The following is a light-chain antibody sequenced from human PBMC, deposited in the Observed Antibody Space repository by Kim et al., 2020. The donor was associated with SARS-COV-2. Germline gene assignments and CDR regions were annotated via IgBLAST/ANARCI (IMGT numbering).Light chain of an antibody. V-gene: IGLV2-14*03. J-gene: IGLJ1*01. Sequence: GQSITISCTGTSSDVGGYNYVSWYQQHPGKAPKLMSYDVSNRPSGVSNRFSGSKSGNTASLTISGLQAEDEADYYCNSYTSSSTRVFGTGTKVTVL. CDR2: DVS. CDR1: SSDVGGYNY. CDR3: NSYTSSSTRV.